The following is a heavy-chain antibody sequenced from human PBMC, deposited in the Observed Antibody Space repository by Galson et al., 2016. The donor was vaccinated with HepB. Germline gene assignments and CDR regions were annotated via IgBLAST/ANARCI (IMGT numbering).Heavy chain of an antibody. D-gene: IGHD6-19*01. CDR3: ARDFGGWYWQWLDY. Sequence: SLRLSCAASGFTFSDYYMSWICQAPGKGLEWVSYISSSSSYTNYADSVEGRFTISRDNAKNSLYLQMNSLRAEDTAVYYCARDFGGWYWQWLDYWGQGTLVTVSS. V-gene: IGHV3-11*06. CDR1: GFTFSDYY. J-gene: IGHJ4*02. CDR2: ISSSSSYT.